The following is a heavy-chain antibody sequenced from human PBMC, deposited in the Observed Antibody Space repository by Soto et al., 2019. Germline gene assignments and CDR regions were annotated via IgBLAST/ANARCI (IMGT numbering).Heavy chain of an antibody. V-gene: IGHV3-30-3*01. CDR2: ISYDGSNK. CDR1: GFTFSSYA. D-gene: IGHD6-19*01. Sequence: GGSLRLSCAASGFTFSSYAMHWVRQAPGKGLEWVAVISYDGSNKYYADSVKGRFTISRDNSRNTLYLQMNSLRAEDTAVYYCARDPYSSGPYYYYGMDVWGQGTTVTVSS. CDR3: ARDPYSSGPYYYYGMDV. J-gene: IGHJ6*02.